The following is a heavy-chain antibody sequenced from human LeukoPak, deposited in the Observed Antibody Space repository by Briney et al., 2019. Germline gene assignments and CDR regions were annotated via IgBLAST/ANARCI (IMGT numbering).Heavy chain of an antibody. D-gene: IGHD2-21*02. Sequence: ASVKVSCKASGYTFTSYGISWVRQAPGQGLEWMGWISAYNGNTNYAQKLQGRVTMTTDTSTSTAYMELRSLRSDDTAVYYCARDQRWGHIVVVTATPGDYWGQGTLVTVSS. CDR2: ISAYNGNT. CDR1: GYTFTSYG. CDR3: ARDQRWGHIVVVTATPGDY. J-gene: IGHJ4*02. V-gene: IGHV1-18*01.